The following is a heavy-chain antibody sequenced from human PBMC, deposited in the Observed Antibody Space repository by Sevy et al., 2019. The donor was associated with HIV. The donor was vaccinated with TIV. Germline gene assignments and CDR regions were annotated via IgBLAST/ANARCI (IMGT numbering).Heavy chain of an antibody. V-gene: IGHV3-23*01. CDR2: LSFGCGEI. Sequence: GGSLRLSCAASGFTFSKYSMSWVRQPPGKGLGWVSTLSFGCGEINYADSVKGRFTISRDNSKSSVYLQMNNRGPEDTAVYYCAREGCTKPHDYWGQGTLVTVSS. CDR1: GFTFSKYS. J-gene: IGHJ4*02. D-gene: IGHD2-8*01. CDR3: AREGCTKPHDY.